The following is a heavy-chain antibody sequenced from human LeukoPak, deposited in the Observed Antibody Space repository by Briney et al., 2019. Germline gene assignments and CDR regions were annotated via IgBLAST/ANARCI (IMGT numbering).Heavy chain of an antibody. CDR3: ARDGSGSYGMDV. D-gene: IGHD3-10*01. J-gene: IGHJ6*02. CDR1: CGSISSYY. V-gene: IGHV4-4*07. Sequence: KPSETLSLTCTVSCGSISSYYWSWIRQSAGKGLEWIGRIYNSGDTSYNPPLKSRASMSLDTSKNQFSLKLSSVTAADTAVYYCARDGSGSYGMDVWGQGTTVTVSS. CDR2: IYNSGDT.